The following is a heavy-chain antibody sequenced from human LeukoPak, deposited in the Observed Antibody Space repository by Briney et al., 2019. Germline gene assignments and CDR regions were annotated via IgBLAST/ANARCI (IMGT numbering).Heavy chain of an antibody. CDR3: ATRLTMIVVGAFDY. V-gene: IGHV1-24*01. CDR2: FDPEDGET. J-gene: IGHJ4*02. CDR1: GYTLTELS. Sequence: GASVKVSCKVSGYTLTELSMHWVRQAPGKGVEWMGGFDPEDGETIYAQKFQGRVTITEDTSTDKAYMELSSLRSEDTAVYYCATRLTMIVVGAFDYWGQGTLVTVSS. D-gene: IGHD3-22*01.